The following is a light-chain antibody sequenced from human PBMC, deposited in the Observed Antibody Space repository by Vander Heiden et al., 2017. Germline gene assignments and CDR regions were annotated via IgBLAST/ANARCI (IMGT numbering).Light chain of an antibody. CDR1: SSNIGRNS. V-gene: IGLV1-44*01. J-gene: IGLJ1*01. CDR2: NGG. CDR3: GSWDDTLNGLYV. Sequence: QSVLTQPPSASGTPGSRVTISCSGSSSNIGRNSVDWYQQLPGTAPRRLIYNGGLRPAGVPARISGSKSGTSASLAISGLQSEDEADYYCGSWDDTLNGLYVFGGGTKVTVL.